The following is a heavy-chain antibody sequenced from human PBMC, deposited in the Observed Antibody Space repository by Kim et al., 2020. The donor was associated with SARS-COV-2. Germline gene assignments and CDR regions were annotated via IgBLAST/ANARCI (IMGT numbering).Heavy chain of an antibody. V-gene: IGHV5-10-1*01. J-gene: IGHJ6*02. Sequence: PSFQGHVTISADKSISTAYLQWSSLKASDTAMYYCARHVSSNYYYYGMDVWGQGTTVTVSS. D-gene: IGHD3-10*02. CDR3: ARHVSSNYYYYGMDV.